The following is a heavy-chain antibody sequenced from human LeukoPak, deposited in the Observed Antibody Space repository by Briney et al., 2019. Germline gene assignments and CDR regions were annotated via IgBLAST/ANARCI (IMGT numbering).Heavy chain of an antibody. V-gene: IGHV3-21*01. J-gene: IGHJ4*02. CDR2: ISSSSSYI. CDR3: ASSSAGTPGY. D-gene: IGHD1-1*01. Sequence: GGSLRLSCAASGFTFSSYSMNWVRQAPGKGLEWVSSISSSSSYIYYTDSVKGRFTISRDNAKNSLYLQMNSLRAEDAAVYYCASSSAGTPGYWGQGTLVTVSS. CDR1: GFTFSSYS.